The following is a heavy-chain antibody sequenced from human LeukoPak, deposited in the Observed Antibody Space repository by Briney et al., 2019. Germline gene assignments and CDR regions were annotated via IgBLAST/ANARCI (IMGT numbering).Heavy chain of an antibody. CDR2: ISPDGSTT. D-gene: IGHD3-3*01. J-gene: IGHJ4*02. Sequence: GGSLRLSCAASGFTFTSYSMNWVRQAPGKGLVWVSRISPDGSTTGHADSVKGRFTTSRDNAKNTLFLQMNSLRAEDTAVYYCTRDFDFSSAIWGQGTLVTVSP. V-gene: IGHV3-74*01. CDR3: TRDFDFSSAI. CDR1: GFTFTSYS.